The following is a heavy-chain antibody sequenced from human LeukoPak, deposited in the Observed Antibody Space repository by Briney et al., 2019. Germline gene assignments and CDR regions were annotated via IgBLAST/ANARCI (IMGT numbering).Heavy chain of an antibody. CDR3: ARVLAAPWFDP. D-gene: IGHD6-25*01. V-gene: IGHV1-18*04. J-gene: IGHJ5*02. CDR1: GYTFTSYS. Sequence: GASVKLSCTASGYTFTSYSISWVRQAPAPGLEWMGCISAYNGNTNYAQKLQDRVTMTTDTSTSTAYMDLRSLRSDDTAVYYCARVLAAPWFDPWGQGTLVTVSS. CDR2: ISAYNGNT.